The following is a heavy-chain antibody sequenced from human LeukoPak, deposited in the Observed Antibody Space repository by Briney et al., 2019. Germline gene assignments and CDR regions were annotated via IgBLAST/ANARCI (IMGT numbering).Heavy chain of an antibody. CDR2: TSSDGKNE. D-gene: IGHD2-15*01. CDR1: GFTFSSHP. Sequence: GRSLRLSCAASGFTFSSHPMNWVRQAPGKGLEWVAVTSSDGKNEYYADSVKGRFTISRDNSKNTLYLQMSSLRPEDTAVYYCESRGYCSGGNCYTGAFGGQGTLVIVSS. CDR3: ESRGYCSGGNCYTGAF. J-gene: IGHJ4*02. V-gene: IGHV3-30*04.